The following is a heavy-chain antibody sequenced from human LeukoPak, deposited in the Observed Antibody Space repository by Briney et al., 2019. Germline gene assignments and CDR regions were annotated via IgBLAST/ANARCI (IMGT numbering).Heavy chain of an antibody. CDR3: ARESLYSGSASSDLDY. CDR1: GFTFSSYT. CDR2: IRSSSGYI. J-gene: IGHJ4*02. V-gene: IGHV3-21*01. Sequence: DSLRLSCAASGFTFSSYTMDWVRQAPGKGLEWVSSIRSSSGYIYYAESVKGRFTISRDNAENSLHLQMNSLRAEDTALYYCARESLYSGSASSDLDYWGQGTLVTVSS. D-gene: IGHD2-21*01.